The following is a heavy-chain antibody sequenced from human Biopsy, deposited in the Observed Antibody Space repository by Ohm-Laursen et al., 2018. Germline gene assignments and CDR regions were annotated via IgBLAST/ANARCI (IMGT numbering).Heavy chain of an antibody. V-gene: IGHV4-31*01. J-gene: IGHJ2*01. D-gene: IGHD4-23*01. Sequence: TLSLTCTVSGGSVSSGGFFLSLVCQHPGEGLEWVGDIYYSGTTYYNPSLKSLVTISVDTSKNQFSLKLNSVTAADTAVYYCARRPYGGTRYWYFDLWGRGTLVTVSS. CDR1: GGSVSSGGFF. CDR3: ARRPYGGTRYWYFDL. CDR2: IYYSGTT.